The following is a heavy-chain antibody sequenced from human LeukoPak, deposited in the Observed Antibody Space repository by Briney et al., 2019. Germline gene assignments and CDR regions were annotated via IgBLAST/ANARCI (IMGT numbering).Heavy chain of an antibody. CDR1: GGSISSYY. V-gene: IGHV4-59*01. D-gene: IGHD2-2*01. Sequence: SETLSLTCTVSGGSISSYYWSWIRQPPGKGLEWIGYIYYSGSTYYNPSLKSRVTISVDTSKNQFSLKLSSVTAADTAVYYCARAVVPAAPTGWFDPWGQGTLVTVSS. J-gene: IGHJ5*02. CDR3: ARAVVPAAPTGWFDP. CDR2: IYYSGST.